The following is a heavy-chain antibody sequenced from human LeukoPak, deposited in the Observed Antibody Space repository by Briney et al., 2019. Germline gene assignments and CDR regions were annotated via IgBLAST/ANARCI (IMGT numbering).Heavy chain of an antibody. V-gene: IGHV4-59*11. CDR2: IYYSGST. CDR3: ARVRGSSSGPTKNYYYYYMDV. D-gene: IGHD6-6*01. Sequence: SETLSLTCTVSGGSISSHYWSWIRQPPGKGLEWIGYIYYSGSTNYNPSLKSRVTISVGTSKNQFSLKLSSVTAADTAVYYCARVRGSSSGPTKNYYYYYMDVWGKGTTVTVSS. CDR1: GGSISSHY. J-gene: IGHJ6*03.